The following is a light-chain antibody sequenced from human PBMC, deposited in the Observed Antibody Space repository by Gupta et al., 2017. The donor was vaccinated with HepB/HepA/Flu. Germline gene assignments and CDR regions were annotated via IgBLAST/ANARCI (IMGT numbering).Light chain of an antibody. CDR1: QSLLSRDDGNTY. J-gene: IGKJ4*01. V-gene: IGKV2-40*01. CDR3: MQRLEFPLT. Sequence: DIVMTQSPLSLPVTLGEPASISCMSSQSLLSRDDGNTYLDWYLQKPGQSPQLLIYTVSYRASGVPDRFSGSGSGTDFTLKISRVEAEDVGVYYCMQRLEFPLTFGGGTKVEIK. CDR2: TVS.